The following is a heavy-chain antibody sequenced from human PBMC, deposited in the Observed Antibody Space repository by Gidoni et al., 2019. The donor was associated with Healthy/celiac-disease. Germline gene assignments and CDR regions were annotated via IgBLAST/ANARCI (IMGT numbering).Heavy chain of an antibody. D-gene: IGHD3-3*01. V-gene: IGHV4-34*01. J-gene: IGHJ6*02. Sequence: QVQLQQWGAGLLKPSETLSLTCAVYGGSFSGYYCSWIRQPPGKGLEWIGEINHSGSTNYNPSLKSRVTISVDTSKNQFSLKLSSVTAADTAVYYCARGRGYDFWSGYFGGGGMDVWGQGTTVTVSS. CDR1: GGSFSGYY. CDR3: ARGRGYDFWSGYFGGGGMDV. CDR2: INHSGST.